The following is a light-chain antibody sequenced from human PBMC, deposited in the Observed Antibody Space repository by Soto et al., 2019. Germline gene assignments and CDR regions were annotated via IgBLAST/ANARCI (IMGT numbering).Light chain of an antibody. Sequence: QSVLAQPASVSGSPGQSITISCTGTGSDIAGYNYVSWFQQHPGKAPKLMIYEVSNRPSGVSNRFSGSKSGNTASLTISGLQAEDEADYYCSSYTSSSTVVFGGGTKVTVL. CDR2: EVS. CDR3: SSYTSSSTVV. J-gene: IGLJ2*01. V-gene: IGLV2-14*01. CDR1: GSDIAGYNY.